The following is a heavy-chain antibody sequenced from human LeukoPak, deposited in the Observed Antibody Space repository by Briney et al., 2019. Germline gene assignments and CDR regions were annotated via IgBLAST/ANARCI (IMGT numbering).Heavy chain of an antibody. J-gene: IGHJ4*02. D-gene: IGHD5-12*01. CDR1: GFIVSSNY. V-gene: IGHV3-21*01. Sequence: GRSLRLSCAASGFIVSSNYMHWVRQAPGKGLEWVSSISFDSGDETLYADSVKGRFTISRDNTKNSMFLQMDSLTVEDTALYFCTRDLPATISLGDDYWGPGTPVTVSS. CDR2: ISFDSGDET. CDR3: TRDLPATISLGDDY.